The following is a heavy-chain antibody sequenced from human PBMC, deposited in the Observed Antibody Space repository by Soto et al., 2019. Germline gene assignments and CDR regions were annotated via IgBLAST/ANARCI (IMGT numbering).Heavy chain of an antibody. D-gene: IGHD2-21*02. CDR2: IYYSGST. V-gene: IGHV4-39*01. CDR3: ARQRNSAVTHDYFDV. CDR1: GDSISSRSYY. Sequence: PSETLSLTCTVTGDSISSRSYYWGWIRQRQGKGLEWIGSIYYSGSTNNNPSLRSRVSMSIDTSKDQFSLTLNAVTAADTAMYFCARQRNSAVTHDYFDVWGPGTLVTVSS. J-gene: IGHJ4*02.